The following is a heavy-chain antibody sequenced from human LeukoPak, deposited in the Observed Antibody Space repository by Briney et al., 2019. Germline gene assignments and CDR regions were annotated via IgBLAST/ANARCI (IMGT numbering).Heavy chain of an antibody. CDR3: ARGSRQNWGDH. V-gene: IGHV3-66*01. CDR2: ISSGGDT. CDR1: GITVSANY. D-gene: IGHD3-16*01. J-gene: IGHJ4*02. Sequence: PGGSLRLSCAVSGITVSANYMSWVRQAPGKGLEWVSLISSGGDTYYADSVKGRFTISRDNSKNTLYLQMNSLRAEDTAVYYCARGSRQNWGDHWGQGTLVTVSS.